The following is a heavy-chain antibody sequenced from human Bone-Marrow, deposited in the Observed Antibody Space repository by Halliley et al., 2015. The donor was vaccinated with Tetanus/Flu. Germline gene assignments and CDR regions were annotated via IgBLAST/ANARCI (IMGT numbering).Heavy chain of an antibody. D-gene: IGHD2-21*02. CDR3: ARGLAYCGGDCSGSFDY. J-gene: IGHJ4*02. CDR1: GGSFSGYY. Sequence: TLSLTCAVYGGSFSGYYWSWIRQPPGKGLEWIGEINHRGSTNYNPSLKSRVTISVDTSKNQFSLKLSFVTAADTAVYYCARGLAYCGGDCSGSFDYWGQGTLVTVSS. CDR2: INHRGST. V-gene: IGHV4-34*01.